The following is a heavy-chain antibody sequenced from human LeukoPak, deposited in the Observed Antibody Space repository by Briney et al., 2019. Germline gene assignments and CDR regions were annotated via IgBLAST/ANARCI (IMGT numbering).Heavy chain of an antibody. CDR3: ARDKGEYSSGWYDWFDP. CDR2: ISSSGSTI. CDR1: GFTFSDYY. D-gene: IGHD6-19*01. Sequence: PGGSLRLSCAASGFTFSDYYMSWIRQAPGKGLEWVSYISSSGSTIYYADSVKGRFTISRDNAKNSLYLQMDSLRAEDTAVYYCARDKGEYSSGWYDWFDPWGQGTLVTVSS. J-gene: IGHJ5*02. V-gene: IGHV3-11*01.